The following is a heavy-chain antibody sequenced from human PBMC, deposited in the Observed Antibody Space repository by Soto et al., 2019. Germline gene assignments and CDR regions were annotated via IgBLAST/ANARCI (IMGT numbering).Heavy chain of an antibody. CDR3: ARDDALGKRGYDHVPNYYYYYYMDV. Sequence: GGSLRLSCAASGFTFSSYGMHWVRQAPGKGLEWVAVIWYDGSNKYYADSVKGRFTISRDNSKNTLYLQMNSLRAEDTAVYYCARDDALGKRGYDHVPNYYYYYYMDVWGKGTTVTVSS. J-gene: IGHJ6*03. V-gene: IGHV3-33*01. D-gene: IGHD5-12*01. CDR2: IWYDGSNK. CDR1: GFTFSSYG.